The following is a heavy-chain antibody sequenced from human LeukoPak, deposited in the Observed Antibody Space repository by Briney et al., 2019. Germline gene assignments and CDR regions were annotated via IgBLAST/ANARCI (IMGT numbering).Heavy chain of an antibody. J-gene: IGHJ4*02. D-gene: IGHD5-12*01. CDR2: IGSSGDTV. CDR1: GFTFSSYT. Sequence: PGGSLRLSCAASGFTFSSYTMNWVRQAPGKGLEWVSYIGSSGDTVYYADSVKGRFTISRDNAKNSLYLQMNSLRAEDTAVYYCARVGYSGYDVDYWGQGTLVTVSS. V-gene: IGHV3-48*04. CDR3: ARVGYSGYDVDY.